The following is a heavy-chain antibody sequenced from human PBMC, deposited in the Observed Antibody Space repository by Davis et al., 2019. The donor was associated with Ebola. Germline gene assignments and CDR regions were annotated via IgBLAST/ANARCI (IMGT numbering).Heavy chain of an antibody. J-gene: IGHJ6*02. CDR2: IKIKTAGGTT. CDR3: TTRGLDGYYYYRMDV. Sequence: PAGSLTLSCAASAFTFSNAWMSWVRHAPGQGRDLVGRIKIKTAGGTTDYAAPVKGRFTISRDDSKNKLYLQMNSLKTEDTAVYYCTTRGLDGYYYYRMDVWGQGTTVTVSS. D-gene: IGHD3/OR15-3a*01. CDR1: AFTFSNAW. V-gene: IGHV3-15*01.